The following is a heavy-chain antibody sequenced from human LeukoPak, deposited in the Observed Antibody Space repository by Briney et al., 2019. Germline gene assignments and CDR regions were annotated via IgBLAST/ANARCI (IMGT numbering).Heavy chain of an antibody. J-gene: IGHJ4*02. V-gene: IGHV3-33*01. CDR3: AREWGLIAVAGGPGY. D-gene: IGHD2-21*01. Sequence: GGSLRLSCVASGFSFSKYGMHWVRQAPGKGLQWLAIIWYDGHNKYYAGSVKGRFTISRDNSKNTLFLEMNDLKAEDTAVYYCAREWGLIAVAGGPGYWGQGTLVTVSS. CDR1: GFSFSKYG. CDR2: IWYDGHNK.